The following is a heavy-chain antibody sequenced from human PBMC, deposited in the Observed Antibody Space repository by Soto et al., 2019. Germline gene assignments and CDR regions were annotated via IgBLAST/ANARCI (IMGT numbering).Heavy chain of an antibody. CDR3: AHSSYENWFDP. CDR1: GFSLSTSGVG. Sequence: QITLKESGPPLVKPTQTLTLTCTFSGFSLSTSGVGVGWIRQPPGKALEWLALIYWDDDKRYSPSLKSRLTXTXATSKNQVVLTMTNMDPVDTGTYHCAHSSYENWFDPWGQGTLVTVSS. D-gene: IGHD3-3*01. J-gene: IGHJ5*02. CDR2: IYWDDDK. V-gene: IGHV2-5*02.